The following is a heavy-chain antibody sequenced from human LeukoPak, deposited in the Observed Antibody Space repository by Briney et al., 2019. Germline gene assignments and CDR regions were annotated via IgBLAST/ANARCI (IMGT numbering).Heavy chain of an antibody. D-gene: IGHD3-22*01. CDR1: GYTFTSYD. V-gene: IGHV1-8*03. Sequence: ASVKVSCKTSGYTFTSYDINWVRQATGQGLEWMGWINPNSGSTGYAQKFQARVTITRNTSISTVYMELSSLRSDDAAVYYCARGDYYYDSSGYSLTRPFDPWGQGTLVTVSS. CDR3: ARGDYYYDSSGYSLTRPFDP. J-gene: IGHJ5*02. CDR2: INPNSGST.